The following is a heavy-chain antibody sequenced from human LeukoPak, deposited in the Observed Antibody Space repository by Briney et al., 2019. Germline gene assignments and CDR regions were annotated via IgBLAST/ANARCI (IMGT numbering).Heavy chain of an antibody. CDR3: ARAGFTMVRGYYYGMDV. Sequence: SETLSLTCTVSGGSISSYYWSWIRQPPGKGLEWIGYIYYSGSTYYNPSLKSRVTISVDTSKNQFSLKLSSVTAADTAVYYCARAGFTMVRGYYYGMDVWGKGTTVTVSS. D-gene: IGHD3-10*01. J-gene: IGHJ6*04. V-gene: IGHV4-59*08. CDR1: GGSISSYY. CDR2: IYYSGST.